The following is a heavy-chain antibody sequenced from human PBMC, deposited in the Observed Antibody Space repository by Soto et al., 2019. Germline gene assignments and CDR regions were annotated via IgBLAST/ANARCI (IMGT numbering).Heavy chain of an antibody. V-gene: IGHV1-46*03. CDR2: INPSGGST. J-gene: IGHJ4*02. D-gene: IGHD2-15*01. CDR1: GYTFTSYY. CDR3: SRDGGRCSGGSCYADDY. Sequence: ASVKVSCKASGYTFTSYYMHWVRQAPGQRFEWMGIINPSGGSTSYAQKFQGRVTMTRDTSTSTVYMELSSLRSEDTAVYYFSRDGGRCSGGSCYADDYWGQGTLVTVSS.